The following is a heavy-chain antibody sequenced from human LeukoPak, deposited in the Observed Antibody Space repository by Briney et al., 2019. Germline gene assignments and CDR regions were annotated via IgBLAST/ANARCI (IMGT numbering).Heavy chain of an antibody. CDR2: VDPEDGET. CDR3: ATDGALRFLEWSNNWFDA. J-gene: IGHJ5*02. D-gene: IGHD3-3*01. Sequence: ASVKVSCKVSGYTFTDYYMHWVRQAPGKGLEWMGLVDPEDGETIYAEKFQGRVTITADTSTDTAYMELSSLRSEDTAVYYCATDGALRFLEWSNNWFDAWGQGILVTVSS. CDR1: GYTFTDYY. V-gene: IGHV1-69-2*01.